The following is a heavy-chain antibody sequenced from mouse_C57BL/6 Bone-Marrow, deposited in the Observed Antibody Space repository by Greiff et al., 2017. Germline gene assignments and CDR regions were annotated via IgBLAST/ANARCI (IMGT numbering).Heavy chain of an antibody. CDR3: ARPLMDD. CDR2: IYPRDGST. Sequence: QVHVKQSGPELVKPGASVKLSCKASGYTFTSYDINWVKQRPGQGLEWIGWIYPRDGSTKYNEKFKGKATLTVDTSSSAAYMELHSLTSEDSAVYFCARPLMDDWGQGTSVTVSS. J-gene: IGHJ4*01. V-gene: IGHV1-85*01. CDR1: GYTFTSYD.